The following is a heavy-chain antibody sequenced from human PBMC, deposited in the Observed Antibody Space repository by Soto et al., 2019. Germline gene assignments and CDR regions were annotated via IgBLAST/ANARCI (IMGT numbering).Heavy chain of an antibody. D-gene: IGHD2-21*02. CDR2: IYPGDSDT. V-gene: IGHV5-51*01. J-gene: IGHJ4*02. CDR1: GYSFTSYW. Sequence: GESLKISCKGSGYSFTSYWIGWVRQMPGKGLEWMGIIYPGDSDTRYSPSFQVQVTISADKSISTAYLQWSSLKASDTAMYYCARRLAYCGGDCYYYFDYWGQGTLVTVSS. CDR3: ARRLAYCGGDCYYYFDY.